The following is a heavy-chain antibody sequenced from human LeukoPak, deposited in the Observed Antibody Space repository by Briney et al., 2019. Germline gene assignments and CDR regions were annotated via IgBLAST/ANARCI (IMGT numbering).Heavy chain of an antibody. J-gene: IGHJ4*02. V-gene: IGHV4-39*07. CDR1: GGSISSSSYY. Sequence: PSETLSLTCTVSGGSISSSSYYWSWIRQPPGKGLEWIGEINHSGSTNYNPSLKSRVTISVDTSKNQFSLKLSSVTAADTAVYYCARGLGSSGWYDQDYWGQGTLVTVSS. D-gene: IGHD6-19*01. CDR2: INHSGST. CDR3: ARGLGSSGWYDQDY.